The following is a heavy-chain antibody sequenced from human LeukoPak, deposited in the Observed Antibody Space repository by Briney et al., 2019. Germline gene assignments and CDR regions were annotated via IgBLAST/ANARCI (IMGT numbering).Heavy chain of an antibody. D-gene: IGHD3-16*02. CDR2: INHSGST. CDR3: AREEGYDYVWGSYRPRGPFDY. Sequence: SETLSLTCAVYGGSFSGYYWSWIRQPPGKGLEWIGEINHSGSTNYNPSLKSRVTISVDTSKNQFFLKLSSVTAADTAVYYCAREEGYDYVWGSYRPRGPFDYWGQGTLVTVSS. V-gene: IGHV4-34*01. J-gene: IGHJ4*02. CDR1: GGSFSGYY.